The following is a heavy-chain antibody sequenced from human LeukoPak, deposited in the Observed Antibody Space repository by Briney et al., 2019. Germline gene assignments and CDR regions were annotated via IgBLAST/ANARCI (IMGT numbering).Heavy chain of an antibody. CDR2: IKQDGNEK. Sequence: GGSLRLSCAASGFTFSSYWMSWVRQAPGKGLEWVANIKQDGNEKYYVDSVKGRFTISRDNAKNSLYLQMNSLRAEDTAVYYCARDFGRATSDYWGQGTLVTVSS. D-gene: IGHD3-16*01. CDR3: ARDFGRATSDY. CDR1: GFTFSSYW. V-gene: IGHV3-7*01. J-gene: IGHJ4*02.